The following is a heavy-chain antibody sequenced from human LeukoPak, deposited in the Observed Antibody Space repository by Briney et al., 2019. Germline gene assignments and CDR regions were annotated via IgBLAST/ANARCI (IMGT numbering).Heavy chain of an antibody. J-gene: IGHJ3*02. CDR3: ARYVTGWSSAFDM. CDR2: ISYDGSNK. V-gene: IGHV3-30-3*01. CDR1: GFTFSSYA. Sequence: GRSLRLSCAASGFTFSSYAMHWVRQAPGKGLEWVAVISYDGSNKYYADSVKGRFTISRDNSKNTLYLQMNSLRAEDTAIYYCARYVTGWSSAFDMWGQGTMVTVSS. D-gene: IGHD6-19*01.